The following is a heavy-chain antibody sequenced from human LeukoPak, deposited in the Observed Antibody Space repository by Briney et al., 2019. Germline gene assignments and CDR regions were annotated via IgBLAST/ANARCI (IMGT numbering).Heavy chain of an antibody. V-gene: IGHV3-15*01. Sequence: GGSLRLSCAASGFTFSNAWMSWVRQTPGKGLEWVGDISSKTDGGTTDYAAPLKGRFTISRNGSENTPYLQMNSLKPEDTAVYCCTTRNYYDSSGYYFRFDCWGQGTLVTVSS. CDR1: GFTFSNAW. J-gene: IGHJ4*02. CDR3: TTRNYYDSSGYYFRFDC. CDR2: ISSKTDGGTT. D-gene: IGHD3-22*01.